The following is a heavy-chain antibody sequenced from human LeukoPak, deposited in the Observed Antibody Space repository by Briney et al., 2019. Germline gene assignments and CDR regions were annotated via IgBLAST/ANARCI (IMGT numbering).Heavy chain of an antibody. Sequence: PSETLSLTCTVSGGSISSYYWSWIRQPPGKGLEWIGYINYSGSTNYNPSLKSRVTILVDTSKNQFSLKLSSVTAADTAVYYCARGSVRAARPAFDIWGQGTMVTVSS. V-gene: IGHV4-59*01. D-gene: IGHD6-6*01. CDR1: GGSISSYY. CDR2: INYSGST. CDR3: ARGSVRAARPAFDI. J-gene: IGHJ3*02.